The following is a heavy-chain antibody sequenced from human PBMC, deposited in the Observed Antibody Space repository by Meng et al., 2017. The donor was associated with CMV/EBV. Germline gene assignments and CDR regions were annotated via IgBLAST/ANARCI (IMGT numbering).Heavy chain of an antibody. CDR1: GFTFSNAW. CDR2: IKSKTDGGTT. CDR3: TTHYYGSGSGVY. D-gene: IGHD3-10*01. Sequence: SCAASGFTFSNAWMSWVRQAPGKGLEWVGRIKSKTDGGTTDYAAPVKGRFTISRDDSKNTLYLQMNSLKTEDTAVYYCTTHYYGSGSGVYWGQGTLVTVSS. V-gene: IGHV3-15*01. J-gene: IGHJ4*02.